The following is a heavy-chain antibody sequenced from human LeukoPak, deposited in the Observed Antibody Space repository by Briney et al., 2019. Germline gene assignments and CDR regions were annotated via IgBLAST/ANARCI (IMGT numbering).Heavy chain of an antibody. D-gene: IGHD2-15*01. CDR3: ARTMEGYCSGGSCYQYSYYMDV. CDR1: GGSISSYY. V-gene: IGHV4-59*01. CDR2: IYYSGST. J-gene: IGHJ6*03. Sequence: SSETLSLTCTVSGGSISSYYWSWIRQPPGKGLEWIGYIYYSGSTNYNPSLKSRVTISVDTSKNQFSLKLTSVTAADTAVYYCARTMEGYCSGGSCYQYSYYMDVWGKGTTVTVSS.